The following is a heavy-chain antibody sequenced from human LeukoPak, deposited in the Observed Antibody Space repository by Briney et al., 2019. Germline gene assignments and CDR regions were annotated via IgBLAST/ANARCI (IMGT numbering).Heavy chain of an antibody. CDR2: INHSGST. Sequence: SETLSLTCAVYGGSFSGYYWSWIRQPPGKGLEWIGEINHSGSTNYNPSLKSRVTISVDTSKNQFSLKLSSVTAADTAVYYCARRRNYYGSGSYILWFDPWGQGTLVTVSS. J-gene: IGHJ5*02. V-gene: IGHV4-34*01. CDR1: GGSFSGYY. D-gene: IGHD3-10*01. CDR3: ARRRNYYGSGSYILWFDP.